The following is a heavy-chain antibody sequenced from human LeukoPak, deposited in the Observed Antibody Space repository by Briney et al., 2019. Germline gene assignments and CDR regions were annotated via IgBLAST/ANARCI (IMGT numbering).Heavy chain of an antibody. D-gene: IGHD2-15*01. CDR1: GYTLTGYF. J-gene: IGHJ3*02. V-gene: IGHV1-2*06. CDR2: INPNTGGT. CDR3: AIAGGGSDAFDI. Sequence: ASVKVSCKAFGYTLTGYFIHWVRQAPGQGLEWMGRINPNTGGTKYTQKFQGRVTMTRDTSISTAYMELSRLTSDDTAVYYCAIAGGGSDAFDIWGQGTMVTVSS.